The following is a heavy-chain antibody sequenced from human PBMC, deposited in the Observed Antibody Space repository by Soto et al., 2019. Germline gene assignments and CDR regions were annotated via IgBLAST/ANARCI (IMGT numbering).Heavy chain of an antibody. V-gene: IGHV3-30*18. Sequence: QVQLVESGGGVVQPGRSLRLSCAASGFTFSSYGMHWVRQAPGKGLEWVAVISYDGSNKYYADSVKGRFTISRDNSKNTLYLQMNSLRAEDTAVYYCAKDLSEYSSSLDYWGQGTLVTVSS. CDR3: AKDLSEYSSSLDY. J-gene: IGHJ4*02. D-gene: IGHD6-6*01. CDR1: GFTFSSYG. CDR2: ISYDGSNK.